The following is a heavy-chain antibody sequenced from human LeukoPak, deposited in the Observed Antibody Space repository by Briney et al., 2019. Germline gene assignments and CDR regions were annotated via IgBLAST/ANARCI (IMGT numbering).Heavy chain of an antibody. V-gene: IGHV3-23*01. CDR3: AKDSRGYYCSGYYPPYPDY. D-gene: IGHD3-22*01. J-gene: IGHJ4*02. Sequence: PGGSLRLSCAASGITFSSYAMSWVRQAPGKGLEWVSAISGSGGSTYYADSVKGRFTISRDNSKNTLYLQMNSLRAEDTAVYYCAKDSRGYYCSGYYPPYPDYWGQGTLVTVSS. CDR1: GITFSSYA. CDR2: ISGSGGST.